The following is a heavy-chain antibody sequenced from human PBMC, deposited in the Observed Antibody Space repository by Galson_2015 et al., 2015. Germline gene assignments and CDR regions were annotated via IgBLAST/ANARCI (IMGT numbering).Heavy chain of an antibody. CDR3: AKSIRGGSGSYYFDY. CDR1: GFTFSNYA. CDR2: LSYEGTNK. J-gene: IGHJ4*02. Sequence: SLRLSCAASGFTFSNYAMHWVRQAPGKGLEWVALLSYEGTNKYYADSVNGRFTISRDNSKNTLFLQMNSLRAEDTAIYYCAKSIRGGSGSYYFDYWGQGTLVTVSS. V-gene: IGHV3-30-3*01. D-gene: IGHD3-10*01.